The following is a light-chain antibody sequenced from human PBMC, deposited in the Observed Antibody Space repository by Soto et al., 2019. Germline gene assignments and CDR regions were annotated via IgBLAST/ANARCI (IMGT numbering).Light chain of an antibody. CDR2: GNS. Sequence: QSVLTQPPSASGTPGQRVTISCSGSSSNIGSNYVYWYQQLPGTAPKLLIYGNSNRPSGVPDRLSGSKYGTSASLAITGLQAEDEDDYYCQPYDSSLSRTVVFGGGTKLTVL. V-gene: IGLV1-40*01. J-gene: IGLJ2*01. CDR3: QPYDSSLSRTVV. CDR1: SSNIGSNY.